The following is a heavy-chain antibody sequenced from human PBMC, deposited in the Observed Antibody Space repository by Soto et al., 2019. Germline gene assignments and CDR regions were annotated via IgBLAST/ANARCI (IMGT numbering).Heavy chain of an antibody. D-gene: IGHD2-2*01. CDR1: GFTFDDYA. V-gene: IGHV3-9*01. CDR2: ISWNSGSI. J-gene: IGHJ4*02. Sequence: EVQLVESGGGLVQPGRSLRLSCAASGFTFDDYAMHWVRQAPGKGLEWVSGISWNSGSIGYADSVKGRFTISRDNAKNSLYLQMNSLRAEDTALYYCAKVLVPAANPHFGPFDYWGQGTLVTVSS. CDR3: AKVLVPAANPHFGPFDY.